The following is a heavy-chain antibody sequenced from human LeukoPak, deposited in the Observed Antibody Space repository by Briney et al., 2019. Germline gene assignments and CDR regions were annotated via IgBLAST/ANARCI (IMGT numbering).Heavy chain of an antibody. CDR3: ARGTYYYGSGTYWGFDY. Sequence: GGSLRLSCAASGFTFSSYGMHWVRQAPGKGLEWVAFIRYDGSNKYYADSVKGRFTISRDNSKNTLYLQMNSLRAEDTAVYYCARGTYYYGSGTYWGFDYWGQGTLVTVSS. D-gene: IGHD3-10*01. CDR1: GFTFSSYG. J-gene: IGHJ4*02. V-gene: IGHV3-30*02. CDR2: IRYDGSNK.